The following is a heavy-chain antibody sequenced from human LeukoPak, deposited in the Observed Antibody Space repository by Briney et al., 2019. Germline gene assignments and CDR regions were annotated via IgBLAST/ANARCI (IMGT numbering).Heavy chain of an antibody. CDR1: GGTFSSYA. J-gene: IGHJ4*02. CDR2: IIPIFGTA. CDR3: AREVVEYSSSYYFDY. D-gene: IGHD6-6*01. Sequence: SVKVSCKASGGTFSSYAISWVRQAPGQGLEWMGGIIPIFGTANYAQKFQGRVTITADESTSTAYMELSSVRSEDTAVYYCAREVVEYSSSYYFDYWGQGTLVTVSS. V-gene: IGHV1-69*13.